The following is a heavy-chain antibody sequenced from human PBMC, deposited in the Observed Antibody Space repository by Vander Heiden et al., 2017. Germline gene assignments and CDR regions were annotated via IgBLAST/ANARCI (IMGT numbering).Heavy chain of an antibody. CDR1: GGSISSYY. V-gene: IGHV4-59*01. CDR3: ARESYYYYGMDV. J-gene: IGHJ6*02. Sequence: QVQLQESGPGLVKPSETLSLTCTVPGGSISSYYWSWIRQPPGKGLEWIGYIYYSGSTNYNPSIKSRVTISVDTSKNQFSLKLSSVTAADTAVYYCARESYYYYGMDVWGQGTTVTVSS. CDR2: IYYSGST.